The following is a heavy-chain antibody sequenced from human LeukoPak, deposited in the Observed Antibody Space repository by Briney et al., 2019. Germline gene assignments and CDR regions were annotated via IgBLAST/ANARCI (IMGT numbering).Heavy chain of an antibody. D-gene: IGHD1-26*01. CDR1: GGSISSGGYY. V-gene: IGHV4-61*02. CDR2: IYTSGST. Sequence: SETLSLTCTVSGGSISSGGYYWSWIRQPAGKGLEWIGRIYTSGSTNYNPSLKSRVTISVDTSKNQFSLKLSSVTAADTAVYYCAREENSGSPPYYMDVWGKGTTVTVSS. CDR3: AREENSGSPPYYMDV. J-gene: IGHJ6*03.